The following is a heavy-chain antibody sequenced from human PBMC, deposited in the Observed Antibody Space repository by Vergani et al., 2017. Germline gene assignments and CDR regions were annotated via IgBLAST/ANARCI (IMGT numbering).Heavy chain of an antibody. CDR1: GYSFTSYW. CDR3: ARMLPKHQLLFGYYCYYGMDV. D-gene: IGHD2-2*01. J-gene: IGHJ6*02. Sequence: EVQLVQSGAEVKKPGESLRISCKGSGYSFTSYWISWVRQMPGKGLEWMGRIDPSDSYTNYSPSFQGHVTISADKSISTAYLQWSSLKASDTAMYYCARMLPKHQLLFGYYCYYGMDVWGQGTTVTGSS. CDR2: IDPSDSYT. V-gene: IGHV5-10-1*01.